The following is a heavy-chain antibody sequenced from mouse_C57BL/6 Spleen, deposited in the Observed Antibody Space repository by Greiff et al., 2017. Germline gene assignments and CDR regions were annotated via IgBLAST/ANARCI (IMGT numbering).Heavy chain of an antibody. CDR2: FYSGSGSI. Sequence: QVQLKESGAELVKPGASVKLSCKASGYTFTEYTIHWVKQRSGKGLEWIGWFYSGSGSIKYNEKFKDKAKLTADKSSSTVYMELSRLTSEDSAVYFCARHDYYGSSFAWFAYWGQGTLVTVSA. CDR3: ARHDYYGSSFAWFAY. CDR1: GYTFTEYT. D-gene: IGHD1-1*01. V-gene: IGHV1-62-2*01. J-gene: IGHJ3*01.